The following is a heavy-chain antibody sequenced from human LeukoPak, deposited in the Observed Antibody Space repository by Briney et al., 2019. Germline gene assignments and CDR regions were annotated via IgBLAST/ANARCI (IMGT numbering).Heavy chain of an antibody. J-gene: IGHJ4*02. Sequence: GGSLRLSCAASGFTFSSYEMNWVRQAPGKGLEWVSYISSGGNTIYYADSVKGRFTISRDNAKNSLYLQMNSLRAEDAAVYYCAREGTAMVSFDYWGQGTLVTVSS. CDR2: ISSGGNTI. CDR1: GFTFSSYE. D-gene: IGHD5-18*01. CDR3: AREGTAMVSFDY. V-gene: IGHV3-48*03.